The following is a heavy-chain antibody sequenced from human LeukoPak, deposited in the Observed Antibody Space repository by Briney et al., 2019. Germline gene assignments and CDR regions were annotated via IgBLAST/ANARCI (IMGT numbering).Heavy chain of an antibody. CDR3: AMGETVTTPPRDY. J-gene: IGHJ4*02. CDR2: ISGYNGNT. D-gene: IGHD4-17*01. V-gene: IGHV1-18*01. CDR1: GYTFTSYG. Sequence: GVSVNVSCKASGYTFTSYGFTWVRQAPGQGLEWMGWISGYNGNTNYAQNLQGRVTMTTDTSTSTAYMELTSLRSDDTAVYYCAMGETVTTPPRDYWGQGTLVTVSS.